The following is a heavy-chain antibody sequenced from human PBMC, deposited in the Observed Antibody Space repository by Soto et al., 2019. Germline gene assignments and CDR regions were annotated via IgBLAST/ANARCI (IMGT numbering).Heavy chain of an antibody. V-gene: IGHV3-21*01. J-gene: IGHJ4*02. CDR1: GFTFSSYS. CDR2: ISSSSSYI. D-gene: IGHD3-3*01. CDR3: ARENSNDFWSGYFDF. Sequence: GGSLRLSCAASGFTFSSYSMNWVRQAPGKGLEWVSSISSSSSYIYYADSVKGLFTISRDNAKNSLYLQMNSVSAEDTVVYFCARENSNDFWSGYFDFWGQGPLVTVSS.